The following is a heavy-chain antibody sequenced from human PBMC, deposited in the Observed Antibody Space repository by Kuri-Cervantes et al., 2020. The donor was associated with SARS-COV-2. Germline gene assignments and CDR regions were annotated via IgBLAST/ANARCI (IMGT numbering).Heavy chain of an antibody. CDR3: ARFEGVVPFDY. D-gene: IGHD2-21*01. CDR2: IYYSGST. V-gene: IGHV4-39*07. Sequence: SETLFLTCTVSGGSISSSSYYWGWIRQPPGKGLEWIGSIYYSGSTYYNPSLKSRVTISVDTSKNQFSLKLSSVTAADTAVYYCARFEGVVPFDYWGQGTLVTVSS. J-gene: IGHJ4*02. CDR1: GGSISSSSYY.